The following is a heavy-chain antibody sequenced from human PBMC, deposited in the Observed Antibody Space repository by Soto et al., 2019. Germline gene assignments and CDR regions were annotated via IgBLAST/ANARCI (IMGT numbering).Heavy chain of an antibody. J-gene: IGHJ4*02. CDR1: GNTFTSYS. CDR2: INAGNGNT. Sequence: QVQLEQSEAEVKKPGASVKVSCKASGNTFTSYSVYWVRQAPGQGLEWMGWINAGNGNTRYSQKFQDRVTITRDTSASTVYMELSSLRSVDTAVYYCARDRYSSSWYVGAFDYWGQGTLVTVSS. V-gene: IGHV1-3*01. CDR3: ARDRYSSSWYVGAFDY. D-gene: IGHD6-13*01.